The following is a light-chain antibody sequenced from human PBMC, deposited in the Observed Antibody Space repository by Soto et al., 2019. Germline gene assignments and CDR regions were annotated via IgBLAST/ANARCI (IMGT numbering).Light chain of an antibody. CDR3: SSYTSSSTLEV. CDR1: SIDVGDSDF. J-gene: IGLJ1*01. Sequence: QSVLTQPRSVSGSPGQSVTISCTGTSIDVGDSDFVSWYQQHPGKAPKLMIYVVTKRPSGVPDRFSGSKSGNTASLTISGLQDEDEADYYCSSYTSSSTLEVFGTGTKVTVL. CDR2: VVT. V-gene: IGLV2-11*01.